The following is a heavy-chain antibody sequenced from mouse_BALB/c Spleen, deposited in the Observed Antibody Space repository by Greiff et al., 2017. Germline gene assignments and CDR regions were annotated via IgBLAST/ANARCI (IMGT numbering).Heavy chain of an antibody. CDR2: ISSGGSYT. J-gene: IGHJ4*01. V-gene: IGHV5-9-4*01. CDR1: GFTFSSYA. CDR3: ARGGGMDY. Sequence: EVQLQQSGGGLVKPGGSLKLSCAASGFTFSSYAMSWVRQSPEKRLEWVAEISSGGSYTYYPDTVTGRFTISRDNAKNTLYLEMSSLRSEDTAMYYCARGGGMDYWGQGTSVTVSS.